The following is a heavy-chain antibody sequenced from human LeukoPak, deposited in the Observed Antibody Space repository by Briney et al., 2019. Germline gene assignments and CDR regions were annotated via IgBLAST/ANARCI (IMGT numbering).Heavy chain of an antibody. CDR3: ARLTRLSTSPDRYYLDY. Sequence: SETLSLTCTVSGDSISSYYWSWLRQPSGKGLEWIGYIHTGGGTSYIPSLKGRGTISMETSKNQFSLKLSSVTAADSAVYYCARLTRLSTSPDRYYLDYWGQGTLVTVSS. CDR1: GDSISSYY. V-gene: IGHV4-4*09. D-gene: IGHD6-6*01. J-gene: IGHJ4*02. CDR2: IHTGGGT.